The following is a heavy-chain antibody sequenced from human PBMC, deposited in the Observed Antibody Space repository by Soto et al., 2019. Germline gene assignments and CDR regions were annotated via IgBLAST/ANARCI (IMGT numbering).Heavy chain of an antibody. Sequence: SETLSLTCTVSGGSVSSGSYYWTWIRQPPGKGLEWLGYIYYSGTTNYNPPLKSRITISVDTSGNQFSLKLSSVTAADTAVYFCARPYCTTTACQAHGINVWGRGTTVAVSS. CDR1: GGSVSSGSYY. CDR3: ARPYCTTTACQAHGINV. D-gene: IGHD4-4*01. CDR2: IYYSGTT. J-gene: IGHJ6*02. V-gene: IGHV4-61*01.